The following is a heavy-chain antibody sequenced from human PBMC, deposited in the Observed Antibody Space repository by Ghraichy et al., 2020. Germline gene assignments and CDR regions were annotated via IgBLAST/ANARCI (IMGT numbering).Heavy chain of an antibody. CDR2: ISAYNGNT. CDR3: ASAPGYDILTGYYSGPSPENYYYYYGMDV. D-gene: IGHD3-9*01. Sequence: ASVKVSCKASGYTFTSYGISWVRQAPGQGLEWMGWISAYNGNTNYAQKLQGRVTMTTDTSTSTAYMELRSLRSDDTAVYYCASAPGYDILTGYYSGPSPENYYYYYGMDVWGQGTTVTVSS. V-gene: IGHV1-18*01. CDR1: GYTFTSYG. J-gene: IGHJ6*02.